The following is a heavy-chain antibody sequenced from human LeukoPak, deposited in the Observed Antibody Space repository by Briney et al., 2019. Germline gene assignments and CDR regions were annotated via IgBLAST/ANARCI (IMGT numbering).Heavy chain of an antibody. V-gene: IGHV3-23*01. Sequence: GGSLRLSCAASGFTFSSYAMSWVRQAPGKGLEWVSAISGSGGSTYHADSVKGRFTISRDNAKNSLYLQMNSLRAEDTAVYYCARLSRSYCSSTSCLAPFDYWGQGTLVTVSS. CDR1: GFTFSSYA. CDR3: ARLSRSYCSSTSCLAPFDY. J-gene: IGHJ4*02. D-gene: IGHD2-2*01. CDR2: ISGSGGST.